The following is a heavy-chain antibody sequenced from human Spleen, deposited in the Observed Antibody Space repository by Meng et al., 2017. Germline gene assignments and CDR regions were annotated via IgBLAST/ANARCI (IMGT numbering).Heavy chain of an antibody. CDR2: INPNNGDT. CDR1: HYTFTGYG. J-gene: IGHJ5*02. CDR3: AREGLDP. V-gene: IGHV1-8*02. Sequence: QVQVVQSGAEVKRPGASVKVSCKASHYTFTGYGVGWFRQAPGQGLEWMGRINPNNGDTNYAQKFQGRITMTTNTSISTAYMELSSLTSEDTAVYYCAREGLDPWGQGTLVTVSS.